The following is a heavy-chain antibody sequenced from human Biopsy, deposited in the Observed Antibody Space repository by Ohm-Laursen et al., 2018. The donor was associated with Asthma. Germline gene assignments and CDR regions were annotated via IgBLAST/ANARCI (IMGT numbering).Heavy chain of an antibody. CDR3: ARFIDGTFFVDY. J-gene: IGHJ4*02. CDR1: GYTFSDSW. CDR2: IFAANSET. V-gene: IGHV5-51*03. Sequence: GESLKISCKVSGYTFSDSWIGWVRQMSGKGLEWMGIIFAANSETKYSPSFQGQVTISVDMSISTAFPQWSSLKASDTAMYYCARFIDGTFFVDYWGQGTLVTVSS. D-gene: IGHD1-7*01.